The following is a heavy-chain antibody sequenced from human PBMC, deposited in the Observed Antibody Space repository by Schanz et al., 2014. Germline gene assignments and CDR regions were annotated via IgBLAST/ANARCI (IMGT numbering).Heavy chain of an antibody. D-gene: IGHD7-27*01. Sequence: QVQLVESGGGVVQPGRSLRLSCAASGFTFSTCAMHWVRQAPGKGLEWVAVISYEGNDKYYADSVKGRFTISRDNAKNSLYLEMTSLRGEDTAVYYCARENLNWEAFDIWGQGTVVTVSS. J-gene: IGHJ3*02. CDR3: ARENLNWEAFDI. CDR2: ISYEGNDK. V-gene: IGHV3-30*04. CDR1: GFTFSTCA.